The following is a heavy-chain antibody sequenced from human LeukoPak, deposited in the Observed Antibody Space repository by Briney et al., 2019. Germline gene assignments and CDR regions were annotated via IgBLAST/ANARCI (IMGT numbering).Heavy chain of an antibody. CDR2: IYYSGST. V-gene: IGHV4-39*01. D-gene: IGHD3-3*01. J-gene: IGHJ5*02. CDR3: ATEARGGYYDFWSGYSPTWFDP. CDR1: GGSISSSSYY. Sequence: SETLSLTCTVSGGSISSSSYYWGWIRQPPGKGLEWIGSIYYSGSTYYNPSLKSRVTISVDTSKNQFSLKLSSVTAADTAVYYCATEARGGYYDFWSGYSPTWFDPWGQGTLVTVSS.